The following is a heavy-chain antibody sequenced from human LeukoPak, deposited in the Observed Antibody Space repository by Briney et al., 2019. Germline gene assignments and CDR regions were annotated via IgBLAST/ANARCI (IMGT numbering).Heavy chain of an antibody. CDR3: AKGRLSWDI. CDR1: GFTFSIYG. D-gene: IGHD1-26*01. J-gene: IGHJ3*02. Sequence: QSGGSLRLSCAVSGFTFSIYGMSWVRQAPGMGLEWVSAISNSGSDTYYADSVKGRFTISRDNSKNTLYLQMNSVRVDDTAEYFCAKGRLSWDIWGQGTMVTVSS. V-gene: IGHV3-23*01. CDR2: ISNSGSDT.